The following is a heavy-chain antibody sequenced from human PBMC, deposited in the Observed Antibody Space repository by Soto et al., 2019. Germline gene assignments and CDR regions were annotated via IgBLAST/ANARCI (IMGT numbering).Heavy chain of an antibody. D-gene: IGHD3-16*02. CDR1: GFTFSSYA. V-gene: IGHV3-23*01. CDR3: AKDLSDAYFDY. CDR2: ISGSGGST. J-gene: IGHJ4*02. Sequence: GGSLRLSCAASGFTFSSYAMSWVRQAPGKGLEWVSAISGSGGSTYYADSGKGRFTISIANSKNALYLQMNSLRAEDTAVYYCAKDLSDAYFDYWGQGTLVTVSS.